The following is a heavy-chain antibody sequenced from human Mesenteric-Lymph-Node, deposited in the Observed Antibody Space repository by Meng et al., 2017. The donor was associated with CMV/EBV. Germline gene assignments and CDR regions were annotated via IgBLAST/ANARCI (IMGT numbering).Heavy chain of an antibody. D-gene: IGHD3-10*01. Sequence: SCAASGFTVSTNYMSWVRQAPGKGLEWVSVIYSGGNTYYADSVKGRFTISRDNFKNTLYLQMNSLRAEDTAVYYCARGVGTLVRGVMGRNRRYYYGIYVWG. CDR3: ARGVGTLVRGVMGRNRRYYYGIYV. J-gene: IGHJ6*02. CDR2: IYSGGNT. V-gene: IGHV3-53*01. CDR1: GFTVSTNY.